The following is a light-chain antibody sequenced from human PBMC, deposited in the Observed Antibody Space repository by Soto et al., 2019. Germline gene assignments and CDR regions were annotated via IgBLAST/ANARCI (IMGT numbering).Light chain of an antibody. CDR2: EVS. V-gene: IGLV2-14*01. CDR3: SSYISSSIRV. J-gene: IGLJ3*02. Sequence: QSALTQPASVSGSPGQSITISCTGTNGDIGGHNYVSWYQQHPGKAPKLMIYEVSNRPSGVSNRFSGSKSGNTASLTISGLQAEDEADYYFSSYISSSIRVFGGGTKLTVL. CDR1: NGDIGGHNY.